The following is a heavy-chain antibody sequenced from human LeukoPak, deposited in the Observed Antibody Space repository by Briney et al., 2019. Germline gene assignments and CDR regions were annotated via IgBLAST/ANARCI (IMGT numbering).Heavy chain of an antibody. CDR2: IGPDGTDT. J-gene: IGHJ4*02. Sequence: GRSLRLSCVASGITFSDVYMTWIRQAPGRGPQWVSYIGPDGTDTVYADSVKGRFTISRDNAQKSLYLQMNNLRADDTAVYYCARTARLLDYWGQGTLVTVSS. V-gene: IGHV3-11*01. CDR1: GITFSDVY. CDR3: ARTARLLDY.